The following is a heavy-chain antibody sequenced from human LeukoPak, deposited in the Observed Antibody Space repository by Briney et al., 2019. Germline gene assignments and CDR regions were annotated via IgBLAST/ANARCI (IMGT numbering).Heavy chain of an antibody. Sequence: PSETLSLTCTVSGGSISSYYWNWIRQPPGKGLEWIGHIQNSGSTNYNLSLKSRITTSVDTSKNQFSPRLTSVSAADTAVYYCARQSFAPFQVGPETPIESWGQGTLVTVSS. V-gene: IGHV4-59*08. D-gene: IGHD1-26*01. J-gene: IGHJ4*02. CDR2: IQNSGST. CDR1: GGSISSYY. CDR3: ARQSFAPFQVGPETPIES.